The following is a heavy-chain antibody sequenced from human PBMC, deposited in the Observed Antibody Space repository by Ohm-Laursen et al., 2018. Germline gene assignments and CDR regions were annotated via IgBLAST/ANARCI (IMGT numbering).Heavy chain of an antibody. Sequence: SLRLSCAASGFTFSNHGMHWVRQAPGKELEWLATILNDGGKKYYADSVQGRFTISRDNSKNTLYLQMNGLRPEDTGVYYCAKDRYEGGGNSVHFQHWGQGTLVTVSS. CDR1: GFTFSNHG. V-gene: IGHV3-30*18. J-gene: IGHJ1*01. CDR2: ILNDGGKK. D-gene: IGHD4-23*01. CDR3: AKDRYEGGGNSVHFQH.